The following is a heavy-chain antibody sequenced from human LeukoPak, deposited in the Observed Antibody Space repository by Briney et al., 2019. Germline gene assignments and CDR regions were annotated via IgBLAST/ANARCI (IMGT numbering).Heavy chain of an antibody. J-gene: IGHJ4*02. CDR1: GYTFTGYC. CDR2: INPNSGGT. V-gene: IGHV1-2*02. CDR3: ATLMWPDPRWLHSDY. D-gene: IGHD5-24*01. Sequence: ASVKVSCKASGYTFTGYCMHWVRQAPGQGLEWMGWINPNSGGTNYAQKFQGRVTMTEDTSTDTAYMELSSLRSEDTAVYYCATLMWPDPRWLHSDYWGQGTLVTVSS.